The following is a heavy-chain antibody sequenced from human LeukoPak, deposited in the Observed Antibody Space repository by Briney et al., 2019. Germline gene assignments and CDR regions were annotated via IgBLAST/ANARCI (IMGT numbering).Heavy chain of an antibody. CDR3: ASRIPKRVAAAGIIRGFDY. V-gene: IGHV4-34*01. Sequence: SETLSLNSAVYGGSFSAYYWSWIRQPPGQGLEWIGEINHSGSTNSNTSLKSRVTISVDTSKNQFSLKLSSVTAADRAVYYCASRIPKRVAAAGIIRGFDYWGQGTLGTVSS. CDR1: GGSFSAYY. J-gene: IGHJ4*02. D-gene: IGHD6-13*01. CDR2: INHSGST.